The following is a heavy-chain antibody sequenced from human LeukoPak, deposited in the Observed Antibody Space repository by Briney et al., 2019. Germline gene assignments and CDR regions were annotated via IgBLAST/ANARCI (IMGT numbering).Heavy chain of an antibody. D-gene: IGHD3-22*01. CDR1: GFTFSSYS. V-gene: IGHV3-48*04. J-gene: IGHJ4*02. Sequence: PGGSLRLSCAASGFTFSSYSMNWVRQAPGKGLEWVSYISSSSSTIYYADSVKGRFTISRDNAKNSLYLQMNSLRAEDTALYYCAKDTGYYYDSSNYLGYWGQGTLVTVSS. CDR3: AKDTGYYYDSSNYLGY. CDR2: ISSSSSTI.